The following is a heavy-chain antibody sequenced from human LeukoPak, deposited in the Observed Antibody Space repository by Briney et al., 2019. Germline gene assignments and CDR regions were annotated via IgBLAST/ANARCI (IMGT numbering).Heavy chain of an antibody. CDR2: FHNSGTS. CDR1: DDSICDYY. CDR3: TRGAGWLIDY. D-gene: IGHD3-16*01. V-gene: IGHV4-59*01. Sequence: SETLSLTCTVSDDSICDYYRVWIRQPPGKAREGIGYFHNSGTSTYNPSLKSRVTISADTSKKQFSLKLNSLTTADTDVYYCTRGAGWLIDYWGQGILVTVSS. J-gene: IGHJ4*02.